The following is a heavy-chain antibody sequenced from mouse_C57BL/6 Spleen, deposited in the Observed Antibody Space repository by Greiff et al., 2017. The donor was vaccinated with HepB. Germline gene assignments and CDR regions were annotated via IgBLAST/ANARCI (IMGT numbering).Heavy chain of an antibody. CDR1: GFNIKDYY. V-gene: IGHV14-2*01. CDR3: ARGKIVTTDYYAMDY. J-gene: IGHJ4*01. Sequence: VQLKQSGAELVKPGASVKLSCTASGFNIKDYYMHWVKQRTEQGLEWIGRIDPEDGETKYAPKFQGKATITADTSSNTAYLQLSSLTSEDTAVYYCARGKIVTTDYYAMDYWGQGTSVTVSS. D-gene: IGHD2-5*01. CDR2: IDPEDGET.